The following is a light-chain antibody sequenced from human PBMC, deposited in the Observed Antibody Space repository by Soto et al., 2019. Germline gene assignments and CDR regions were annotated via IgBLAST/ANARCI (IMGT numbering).Light chain of an antibody. CDR2: GAS. V-gene: IGKV3-20*01. CDR3: QQYGSSVT. CDR1: QSVSSSY. J-gene: IGKJ3*01. Sequence: EIVLTQSPGTLSLSPGERATLSCRASQSVSSSYLAWYQQKPGQAPRLLIYGASSRATGIPDRFSGSGSETDFTLTISRLEPEDFAVYYCQQYGSSVTFGPGTKVDIK.